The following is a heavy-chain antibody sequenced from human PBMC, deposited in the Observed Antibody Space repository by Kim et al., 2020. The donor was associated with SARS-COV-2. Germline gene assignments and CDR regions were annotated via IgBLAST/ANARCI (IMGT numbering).Heavy chain of an antibody. CDR2: IYYGGNT. Sequence: SETLSLTCTVSGDSITSGGYYWNWIRQQPGKGLEWIVSIYYGGNTHYIPSLKSRLTISVDTSKNHFSLNLNSATAADTAVYYCARDDSLGGFDYWGQGILVTVSA. V-gene: IGHV4-31*03. D-gene: IGHD7-27*01. CDR1: GDSITSGGYY. J-gene: IGHJ4*02. CDR3: ARDDSLGGFDY.